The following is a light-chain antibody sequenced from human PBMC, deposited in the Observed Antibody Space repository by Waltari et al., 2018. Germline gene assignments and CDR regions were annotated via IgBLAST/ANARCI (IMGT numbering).Light chain of an antibody. V-gene: IGKV3-15*01. J-gene: IGKJ2*01. Sequence: EIVMTQSPATLSVSPGERATLSCRASQSVSSNLAWDQQKPGQAPRLLIDGASTRATGIPARFSGSGSGTEFTLTISSLQSEDFAVYYCQQYNNWPPNTFGQGT. CDR1: QSVSSN. CDR3: QQYNNWPPNT. CDR2: GAS.